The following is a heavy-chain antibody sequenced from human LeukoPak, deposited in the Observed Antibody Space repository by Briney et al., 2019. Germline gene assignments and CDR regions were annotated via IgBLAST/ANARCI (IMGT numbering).Heavy chain of an antibody. Sequence: PSETLSLTCTVSGASVSSSAYYWGWIRQPPGEGLEWIGEIFYSGRTYYNPSLKSRVTISVDTSKNQFSLKLSSVTAADTAVYYCASGPPRVVVPAAIHLTHYYYMDVWGKGTTVTVSS. J-gene: IGHJ6*03. CDR2: IFYSGRT. CDR3: ASGPPRVVVPAAIHLTHYYYMDV. D-gene: IGHD2-2*02. V-gene: IGHV4-39*07. CDR1: GASVSSSAYY.